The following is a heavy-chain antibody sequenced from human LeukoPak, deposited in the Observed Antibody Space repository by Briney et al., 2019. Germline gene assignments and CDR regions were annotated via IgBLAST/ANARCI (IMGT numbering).Heavy chain of an antibody. CDR1: GFTFSDHY. D-gene: IGHD1-26*01. Sequence: GGSLRLSCAASGFTFSDHYMDWVRQAPGKGLEWVGRARNKANGYTTEYAASVRGRFTISRDDSKNSLYLQMNSLNTEDTALYYCSSTAPVVGAINCWGQGTLVTVSS. CDR2: ARNKANGYTT. CDR3: SSTAPVVGAINC. J-gene: IGHJ4*02. V-gene: IGHV3-72*01.